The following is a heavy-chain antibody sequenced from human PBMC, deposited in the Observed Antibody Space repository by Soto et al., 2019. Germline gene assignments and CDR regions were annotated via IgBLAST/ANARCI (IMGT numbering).Heavy chain of an antibody. D-gene: IGHD6-13*01. V-gene: IGHV1-69*12. CDR1: GGTFSSYA. CDR3: ARRRGYSSSWHHPPNYGMDV. CDR2: IIPIFGTA. Sequence: QVQLVQSGAEVKKPGSSVKVSCKASGGTFSSYAISWVRQAPGQGLEWMGGIIPIFGTANYAQKFQGRVTITADESTSTAYMELSSLRSEDTAVYYCARRRGYSSSWHHPPNYGMDVWGQGTTVTVSS. J-gene: IGHJ6*02.